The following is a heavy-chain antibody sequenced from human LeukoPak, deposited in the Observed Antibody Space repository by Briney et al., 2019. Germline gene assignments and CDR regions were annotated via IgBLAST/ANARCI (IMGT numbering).Heavy chain of an antibody. CDR2: ISWNSGSI. Sequence: PGGSLRLSCAASGFTFDDYAMHWVRQAPGKGLEWVSGISWNSGSIGYADSVKGRFTISRDNAKNSLYLQMNSLRAEDTALYYCAKDITYSSRTGYMDVWGKGTTVTISS. J-gene: IGHJ6*03. V-gene: IGHV3-9*01. D-gene: IGHD6-13*01. CDR1: GFTFDDYA. CDR3: AKDITYSSRTGYMDV.